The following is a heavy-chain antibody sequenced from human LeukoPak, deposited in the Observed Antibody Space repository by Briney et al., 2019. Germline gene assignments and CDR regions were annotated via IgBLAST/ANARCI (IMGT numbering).Heavy chain of an antibody. Sequence: PGGSLRLSCAASGFTISSYGMHWVRQAPGKGLEWVAVISYHGSNKYYADSVKGRFTISRDNSKNTLYLQMNSLRAEDTAVYYCAKEHSSGYYYGPYDAFDIWGQGTMVTVSS. CDR3: AKEHSSGYYYGPYDAFDI. V-gene: IGHV3-30*18. D-gene: IGHD3-22*01. CDR2: ISYHGSNK. CDR1: GFTISSYG. J-gene: IGHJ3*02.